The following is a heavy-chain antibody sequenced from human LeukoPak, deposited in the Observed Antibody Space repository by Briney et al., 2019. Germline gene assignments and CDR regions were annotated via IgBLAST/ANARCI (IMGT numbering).Heavy chain of an antibody. CDR1: GHRFTNHW. CDR3: ARRPYSGSPNWFDP. D-gene: IGHD1-26*01. V-gene: IGHV5-51*01. Sequence: GESLKISCEAVGHRFTNHWIGWVRQRPGEGLEWMGIINLGDSETHYTPSFQDQVTFSLDKSTNTAYLQWRTLKASDTAMYYCARRPYSGSPNWFDPWSRGTLVTVSS. CDR2: INLGDSET. J-gene: IGHJ5*01.